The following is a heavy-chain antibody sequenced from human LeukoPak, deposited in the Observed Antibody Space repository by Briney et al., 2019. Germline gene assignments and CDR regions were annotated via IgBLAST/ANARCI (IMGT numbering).Heavy chain of an antibody. CDR2: MCYSGRT. Sequence: SETLSLTCTVSGGSISTVNYYWGWVRQPPGKGLEWIGSMCYSGRTYYNPSLKTRGTVSLDTSKNQFSLKLSSVTAADTAVYYCARSNYDILTGSFGWFDPWGQGTLVTVSA. J-gene: IGHJ5*02. D-gene: IGHD3-9*01. V-gene: IGHV4-39*07. CDR1: GGSISTVNYY. CDR3: ARSNYDILTGSFGWFDP.